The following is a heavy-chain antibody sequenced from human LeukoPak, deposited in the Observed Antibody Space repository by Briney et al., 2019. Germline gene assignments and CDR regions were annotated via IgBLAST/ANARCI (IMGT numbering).Heavy chain of an antibody. D-gene: IGHD1-1*01. CDR2: IGGGAGRT. CDR1: GFTFSTYA. V-gene: IGHV3-23*01. J-gene: IGHJ4*02. Sequence: PGGSLRLSRAAYGFTFSTYAMSCVRQAPGKGLEWVSAIGGGAGRTSYADSVKGRFTISRDNSENTLYLQINSLRADDTAVYYCARHQSWNAFDSGAQGTLVTVSS. CDR3: ARHQSWNAFDS.